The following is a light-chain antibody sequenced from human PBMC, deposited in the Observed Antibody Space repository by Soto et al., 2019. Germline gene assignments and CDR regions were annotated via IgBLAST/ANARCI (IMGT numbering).Light chain of an antibody. Sequence: EIVLTQSPGTLSLSPGERATLSCRASQSVSSSYLAWYQQKPGQAPRLLIYGASSRATGIPHRFSGSGSGTDFTLTISRLEPEDFAVYYCQQYGSSPPFPFDPGTKVDIK. J-gene: IGKJ3*01. CDR3: QQYGSSPPFP. V-gene: IGKV3-20*01. CDR2: GAS. CDR1: QSVSSSY.